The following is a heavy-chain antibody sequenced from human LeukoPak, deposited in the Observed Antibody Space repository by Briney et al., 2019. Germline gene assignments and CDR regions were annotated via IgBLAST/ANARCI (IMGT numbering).Heavy chain of an antibody. CDR1: GFIFSSYG. CDR3: AKIVVAGTHYFDY. Sequence: GGSLRLSCAASGFIFSSYGMHWVRQAPGKGLEWVAVISTDGSQKFYGDSVKGRFTVSRDNSKNTLFLQMSSLRAEDTAVYYCAKIVVAGTHYFDYWGQGTLVTVSP. CDR2: ISTDGSQK. V-gene: IGHV3-30*18. J-gene: IGHJ4*02. D-gene: IGHD6-19*01.